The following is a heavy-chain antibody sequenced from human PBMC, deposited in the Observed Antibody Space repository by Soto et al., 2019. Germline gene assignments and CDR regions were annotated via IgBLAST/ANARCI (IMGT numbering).Heavy chain of an antibody. CDR3: ARRGDASGSYFDF. CDR2: IRDTGGST. Sequence: PGGSLRLSCAASRFTFSNYDMSWVRQAPGKGLEWVSAIRDTGGSTYSADSVKGRFTISRDNSKNTLYLQMNSLRVEDTAIYYCARRGDASGSYFDFWGQGTLVTVSS. CDR1: RFTFSNYD. J-gene: IGHJ4*02. D-gene: IGHD3-10*01. V-gene: IGHV3-23*01.